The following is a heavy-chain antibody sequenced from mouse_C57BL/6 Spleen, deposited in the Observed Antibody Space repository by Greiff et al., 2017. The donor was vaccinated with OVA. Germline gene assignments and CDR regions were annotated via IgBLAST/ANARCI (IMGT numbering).Heavy chain of an antibody. D-gene: IGHD1-1*01. Sequence: DVKLQESGPGLVKPSQSLSLTCSVTGYSITSGYYWNWIRQFPGNKLEWMGYISYDGSNNYNPSLKNRISITRDTSKNQFFLKLNSVTTEDTATYYCARGIYGSSYYFDYWGQGTTLTVSS. CDR2: ISYDGSN. CDR1: GYSITSGYY. CDR3: ARGIYGSSYYFDY. J-gene: IGHJ2*01. V-gene: IGHV3-6*01.